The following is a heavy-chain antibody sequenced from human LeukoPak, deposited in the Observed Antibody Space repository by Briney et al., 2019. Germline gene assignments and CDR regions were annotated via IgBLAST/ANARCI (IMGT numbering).Heavy chain of an antibody. CDR3: AKGHSDYGTGFDL. V-gene: IGHV3-23*01. CDR1: GFTFSDYY. D-gene: IGHD4-17*01. Sequence: GGSLRLSCAASGFTFSDYYMSWVRQAPGKGLESVSLISGAGGSTYYTDSVKGRFTISRDNSKNTLYLQMNSLRAEDTAVYYCAKGHSDYGTGFDLWGQGTLVTVSS. CDR2: ISGAGGST. J-gene: IGHJ4*02.